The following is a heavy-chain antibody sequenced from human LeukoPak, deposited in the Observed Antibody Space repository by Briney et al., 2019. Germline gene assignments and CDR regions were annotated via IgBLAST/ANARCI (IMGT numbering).Heavy chain of an antibody. Sequence: SETLSVTCTVSGGSISSYYWSWIRQPPGKGLEWIGYIYYSGSTNYNPSLKSRVTISVDTSKNQFSLKLSSVTTADTAVYYCARYIVVVIGDASDIWGQGTMVTVSS. J-gene: IGHJ3*02. V-gene: IGHV4-59*01. CDR2: IYYSGST. CDR3: ARYIVVVIGDASDI. CDR1: GGSISSYY. D-gene: IGHD3-22*01.